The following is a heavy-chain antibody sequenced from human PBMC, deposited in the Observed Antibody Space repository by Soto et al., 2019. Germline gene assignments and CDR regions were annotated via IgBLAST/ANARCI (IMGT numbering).Heavy chain of an antibody. J-gene: IGHJ5*02. D-gene: IGHD6-19*01. Sequence: GESLKISCTGPGYSFTSYWIGWVQHMPGKGLEWMGIIYPGDSDTKYSPSFQGQVTISADKSISTAYLEWSSLKAADTAMYDCARSPAPGIAGAGTFDPWGQRALVTVSS. CDR3: ARSPAPGIAGAGTFDP. CDR1: GYSFTSYW. CDR2: IYPGDSDT. V-gene: IGHV5-51*07.